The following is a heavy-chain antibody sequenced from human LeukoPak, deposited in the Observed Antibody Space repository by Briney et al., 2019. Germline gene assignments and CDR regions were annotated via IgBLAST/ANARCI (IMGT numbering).Heavy chain of an antibody. V-gene: IGHV3-33*01. CDR3: ARGGDIVVVPAAMSLDY. CDR1: GVTFSSYG. CDR2: IWYDGSNK. Sequence: GGSLRLSCAASGVTFSSYGMNWVRQAPGKGLEWVAVIWYDGSNKYYADSVKGRFTISRDNSKNTLCLQMNSLRAEDTAVYYCARGGDIVVVPAAMSLDYWGQGTLVTVSS. D-gene: IGHD2-2*01. J-gene: IGHJ4*02.